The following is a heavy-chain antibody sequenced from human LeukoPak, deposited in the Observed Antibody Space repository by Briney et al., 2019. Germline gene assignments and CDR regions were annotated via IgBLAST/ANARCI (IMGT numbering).Heavy chain of an antibody. J-gene: IGHJ4*02. D-gene: IGHD3-9*01. V-gene: IGHV4-39*01. CDR3: ARHLNVLRYFDWLLGFDY. Sequence: PSETLSLTCTVSGGSISSSSYYWGWIRQPPGKGLEWIGSIYYSGSTYENPSRKSRITISVNTSKNQFSLKLSSVTAADTAVYYCARHLNVLRYFDWLLGFDYWGQGTLVTVSS. CDR1: GGSISSSSYY. CDR2: IYYSGST.